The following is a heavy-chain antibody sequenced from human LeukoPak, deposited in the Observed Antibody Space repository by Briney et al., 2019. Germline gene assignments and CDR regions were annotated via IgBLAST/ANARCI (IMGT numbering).Heavy chain of an antibody. V-gene: IGHV3-48*03. Sequence: GGSLRLSCAASRFTFSSYEMNWVRQAPGKGLGWVSYIGSSGTTIYYADSVKGRFTISRDNAKNSLYLQMNSLRAEDTAVYYCAREEGGNYFDAWGQGTLVTVSS. CDR3: AREEGGNYFDA. CDR1: RFTFSSYE. D-gene: IGHD1-26*01. CDR2: IGSSGTTI. J-gene: IGHJ4*02.